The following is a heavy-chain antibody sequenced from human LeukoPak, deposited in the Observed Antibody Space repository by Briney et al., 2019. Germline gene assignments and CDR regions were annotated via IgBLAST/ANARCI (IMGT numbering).Heavy chain of an antibody. V-gene: IGHV3-48*03. J-gene: IGHJ5*02. CDR2: ISSSGSTI. Sequence: GGSLRLSCAASGFTFSSYEMNWVRQAPGKGLEWVSYISSSGSTIYYADSVKGRFTISRDNAKNSLYLQMNSLRAEDTAVYYCARGVYQLLNWFDPWGQGTLVTVSS. CDR3: ARGVYQLLNWFDP. CDR1: GFTFSSYE. D-gene: IGHD2-2*01.